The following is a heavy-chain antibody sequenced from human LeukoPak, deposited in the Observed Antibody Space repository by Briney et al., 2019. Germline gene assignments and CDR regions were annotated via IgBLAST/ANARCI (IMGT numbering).Heavy chain of an antibody. CDR1: GDSVSSNSAT. J-gene: IGHJ4*02. D-gene: IGHD6-13*01. CDR2: TYYRSKWYN. V-gene: IGHV6-1*01. Sequence: SQTLSLTCAISGDSVSSNSATWTWIRQSPSRGLEWLGRTYYRSKWYNDYAVSVKSRITINPDTSKDQFSLQLNSVTPEDTAVYYCARGSSSNSWYFDYWGQGTLVTVSS. CDR3: ARGSSSNSWYFDY.